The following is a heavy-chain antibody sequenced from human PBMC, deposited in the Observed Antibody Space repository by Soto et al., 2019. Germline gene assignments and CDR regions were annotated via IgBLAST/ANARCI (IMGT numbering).Heavy chain of an antibody. D-gene: IGHD3-9*01. CDR1: GFTFSSYS. J-gene: IGHJ4*02. CDR2: ISSSSSYI. Sequence: GSLRLSCAASGFTFSSYSMNWVRQAPGKGLEWVSSISSSSSYIYYADSVKGRFTISRDNAKNSLYLQMNSLRAEDTAVYYCAREDILTDYYNGVDYWGQGTLVTVSS. CDR3: AREDILTDYYNGVDY. V-gene: IGHV3-21*01.